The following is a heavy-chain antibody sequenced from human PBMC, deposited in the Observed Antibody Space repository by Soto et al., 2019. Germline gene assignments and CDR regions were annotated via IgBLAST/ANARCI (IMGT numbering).Heavy chain of an antibody. CDR3: AKGGTTVSRGGYYYYYMDV. J-gene: IGHJ6*03. CDR2: ISGSGGST. CDR1: GFTFSSYA. V-gene: IGHV3-23*01. Sequence: GGSLRLSCAASGFTFSSYAMSWVRQAPGKGLEWVSAISGSGGSTYYADSVKGRFTISRDNSKNTLYLQMNSLRAEDTAVYYCAKGGTTVSRGGYYYYYMDVWGKGTTVTVSS. D-gene: IGHD4-17*01.